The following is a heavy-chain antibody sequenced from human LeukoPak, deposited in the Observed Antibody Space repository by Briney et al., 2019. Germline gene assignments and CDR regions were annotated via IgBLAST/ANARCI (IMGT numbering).Heavy chain of an antibody. CDR2: INHSGST. Sequence: SETLSLTCAVYGGSFSGYYWSWIRQPPGKGLEWIGEINHSGSTNYNPSLKSRATISVDTSKNQFSLKLSSVTAADTAVYYCARGLGYCSSTSCQLNWFDPWGQGTLVTVSS. V-gene: IGHV4-34*01. CDR3: ARGLGYCSSTSCQLNWFDP. D-gene: IGHD2-2*01. CDR1: GGSFSGYY. J-gene: IGHJ5*02.